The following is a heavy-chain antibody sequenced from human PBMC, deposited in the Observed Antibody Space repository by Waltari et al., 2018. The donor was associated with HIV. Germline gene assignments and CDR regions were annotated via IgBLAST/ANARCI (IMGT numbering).Heavy chain of an antibody. Sequence: QVQVQESGPGLVKPSGTLSLTCAVSGVSISSTNWWSWVRKPPGKGLEWIVEISQSGDTNYNPSLKSRVAISVDTSKTHFSLMLSSVTAADTAVYYCARVAARTSYYFYYMDVWGRGTTVTVSS. CDR3: ARVAARTSYYFYYMDV. D-gene: IGHD6-6*01. CDR1: GVSISSTNW. V-gene: IGHV4-4*02. CDR2: ISQSGDT. J-gene: IGHJ6*03.